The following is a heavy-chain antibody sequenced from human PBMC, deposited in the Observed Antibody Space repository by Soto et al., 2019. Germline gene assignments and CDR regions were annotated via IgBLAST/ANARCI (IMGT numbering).Heavy chain of an antibody. CDR2: ISYDGSNK. V-gene: IGHV3-30*18. CDR3: AKETVSYGLYYGMDV. J-gene: IGHJ6*02. CDR1: GFTFSSYG. D-gene: IGHD5-18*01. Sequence: QVQLVESGGGVVQPGRSLRLSCAASGFTFSSYGRHWVRQAPGKGLEWVAVISYDGSNKYYADSVKGRFTISRDNSKNTLYLQMNSLRAEDTAVYYCAKETVSYGLYYGMDVWGQGTTVTVSS.